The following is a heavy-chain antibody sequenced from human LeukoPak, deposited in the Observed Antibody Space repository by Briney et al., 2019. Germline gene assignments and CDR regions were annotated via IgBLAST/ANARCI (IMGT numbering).Heavy chain of an antibody. V-gene: IGHV4-61*02. CDR3: ASTLRADPYYYYYYMDV. Sequence: SQTLSLTCTVSGGSISSGSYYWSWIRQPAGKGLEWIGRIYTSGSTNYNPSLKSRVTISVDTSKNQFSLKLSSVTAADTAVYYCASTLRADPYYYYYYMDVWGKGTTVTVSS. CDR1: GGSISSGSYY. J-gene: IGHJ6*03. CDR2: IYTSGST.